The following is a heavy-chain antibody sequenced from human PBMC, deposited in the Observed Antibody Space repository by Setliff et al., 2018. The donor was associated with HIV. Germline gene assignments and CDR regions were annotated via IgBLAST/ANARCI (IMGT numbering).Heavy chain of an antibody. CDR3: AREDRIAPATRNYYYFGMDV. CDR2: IRTKAHGGTT. CDR1: GFSFGDFA. J-gene: IGHJ6*02. Sequence: GGSLRLSCTASGFSFGDFALNWVRQAPGKGLEWIGFIRTKAHGGTTEYAASVRGRFTISRDDSESIAYLQMNSLNTEATAMYYCAREDRIAPATRNYYYFGMDVWGQGTTVTVSS. D-gene: IGHD6-13*01. V-gene: IGHV3-49*04.